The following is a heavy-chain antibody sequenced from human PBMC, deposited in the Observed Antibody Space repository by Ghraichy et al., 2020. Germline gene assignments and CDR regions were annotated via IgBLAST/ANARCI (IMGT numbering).Heavy chain of an antibody. CDR1: GFTFSSYW. V-gene: IGHV3-74*01. CDR3: ARGLGDFWSGYYDY. Sequence: GGSLRLSCAASGFTFSSYWMHWVRQAPGKRLVWVSRINSDGSSTSYADSVKGRFTVSRDNAKNTLFLQMNSLRAEDTAVYYCARGLGDFWSGYYDYWGQGTLVTVSS. CDR2: INSDGSST. J-gene: IGHJ4*02. D-gene: IGHD3-3*01.